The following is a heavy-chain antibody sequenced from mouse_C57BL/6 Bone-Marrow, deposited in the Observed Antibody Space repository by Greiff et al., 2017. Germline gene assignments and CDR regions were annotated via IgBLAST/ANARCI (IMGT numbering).Heavy chain of an antibody. CDR2: IDPENGDT. V-gene: IGHV14-4*01. CDR3: TIVSYGNYVNYFGY. Sequence: EVQLQQSGAELVRPGASVKLSCTASGFNIKDDYMHWVKQRPEQGLEWIGWIDPENGDTEYASKFQGKATITADTSSNTTYLQLSSLTSEDTAVYYCTIVSYGNYVNYFGYWGQGTTLTVSS. D-gene: IGHD2-1*01. J-gene: IGHJ2*01. CDR1: GFNIKDDY.